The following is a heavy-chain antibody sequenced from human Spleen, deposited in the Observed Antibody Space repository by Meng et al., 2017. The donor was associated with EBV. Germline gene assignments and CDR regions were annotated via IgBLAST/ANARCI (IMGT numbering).Heavy chain of an antibody. Sequence: QVQLQVSGPGPAKPSGTLSLTCGVSGGSISSSKWWSWVRQPPGKGLEWIGEIHHSGSTNFNPSLQSRVTIYVDKSKNQFSLKLSSVTAADTAVYYCATTYGDDSHYFDYWGQGTLVTVSS. CDR2: IHHSGST. CDR1: GGSISSSKW. J-gene: IGHJ4*02. D-gene: IGHD4-17*01. CDR3: ATTYGDDSHYFDY. V-gene: IGHV4-4*02.